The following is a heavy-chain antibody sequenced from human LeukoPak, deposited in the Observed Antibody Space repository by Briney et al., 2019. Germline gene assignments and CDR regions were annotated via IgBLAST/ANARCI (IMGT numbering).Heavy chain of an antibody. CDR3: ARWERHSSSLWYYFDY. CDR2: IIPFFGTA. V-gene: IGHV1-69*05. D-gene: IGHD6-6*01. Sequence: SVKVSCKASGGTFSSYAISWVRQAPGQGLEWMGGIIPFFGTANYAQKFQGRVTITTDESTSTAYMELSSLRSEDTAVYYCARWERHSSSLWYYFDYWGQGTLVTVSS. J-gene: IGHJ4*02. CDR1: GGTFSSYA.